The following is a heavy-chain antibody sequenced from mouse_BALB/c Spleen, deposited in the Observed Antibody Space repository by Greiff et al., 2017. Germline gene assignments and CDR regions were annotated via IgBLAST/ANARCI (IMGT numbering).Heavy chain of an antibody. J-gene: IGHJ2*01. Sequence: EVKLMESGGGLVQPGGSLKLSCAASGFTFSSYGMSWVRQTPDKRLELVATINSNGGSTYYPDSVKGRFTISRDNAKNTLYLQMSSLKSEDTAMYYCARRNRYGNDPYYFDYWGQGTTLTVSS. CDR2: INSNGGST. CDR1: GFTFSSYG. V-gene: IGHV5-6-3*01. D-gene: IGHD2-10*02. CDR3: ARRNRYGNDPYYFDY.